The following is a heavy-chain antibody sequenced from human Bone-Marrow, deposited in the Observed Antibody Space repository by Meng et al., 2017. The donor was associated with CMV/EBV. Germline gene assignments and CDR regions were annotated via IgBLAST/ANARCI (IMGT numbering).Heavy chain of an antibody. CDR3: ASLRFLEWLLKVSYYGMDV. CDR2: INHSETT. J-gene: IGHJ6*02. Sequence: SETLSLTCTVSGYSISSGYYWGWIRQPPGKGLECIGIINHSETTYHNPSLKSRLTISVDTSKNQFSLKLISVTAADTAVYYCASLRFLEWLLKVSYYGMDVWGQGTTVTVSS. D-gene: IGHD3-3*01. V-gene: IGHV4-38-2*02. CDR1: GYSISSGYY.